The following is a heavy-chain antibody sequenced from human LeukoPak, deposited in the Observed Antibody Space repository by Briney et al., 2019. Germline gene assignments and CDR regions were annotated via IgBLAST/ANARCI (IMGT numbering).Heavy chain of an antibody. CDR1: GFTFSSFA. Sequence: GGSLRLSCAASGFTFSSFAITWVRQAPGKGLEWVSTVSGSAGRTDYADSVKGRFTISRDNLKNTLYLQMNGLRAEDTAVYYCAKNRGHCVDGVCHNYYYMDVWGRGTTVTVSS. V-gene: IGHV3-23*01. CDR2: VSGSAGRT. J-gene: IGHJ6*03. CDR3: AKNRGHCVDGVCHNYYYMDV. D-gene: IGHD2-8*02.